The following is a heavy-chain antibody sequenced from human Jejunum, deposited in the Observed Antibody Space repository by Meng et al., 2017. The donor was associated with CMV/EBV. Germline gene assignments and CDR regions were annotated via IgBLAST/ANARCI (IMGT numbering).Heavy chain of an antibody. Sequence: SGASISINEEFWGWIRQPPGKGLEWVGSIYHLASTYYNPSLNNRVTISVDTSKNQFSLNLRSVTAADTAVYYCVHKEDTPTALRYWGQGALVTLSS. CDR2: IYHLAST. CDR3: VHKEDTPTALRY. V-gene: IGHV4-39*07. J-gene: IGHJ4*02. CDR1: GASISINEEF. D-gene: IGHD4-17*01.